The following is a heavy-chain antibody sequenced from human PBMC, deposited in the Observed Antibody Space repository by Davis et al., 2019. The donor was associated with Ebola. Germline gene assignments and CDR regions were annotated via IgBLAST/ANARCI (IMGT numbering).Heavy chain of an antibody. J-gene: IGHJ4*02. D-gene: IGHD3-3*01. CDR1: GYTFTSYD. CDR2: MNPNSGNT. Sequence: ASVKVSCKASGYTFTSYDINWVRQATGQGLEWMGWMNPNSGNTGYAQKFQGRVTMTRNTSISTAYMELSSLRSEDTAVYYCARGAGTYYDFWSGYAGDYWGQGTLVTVSS. V-gene: IGHV1-8*01. CDR3: ARGAGTYYDFWSGYAGDY.